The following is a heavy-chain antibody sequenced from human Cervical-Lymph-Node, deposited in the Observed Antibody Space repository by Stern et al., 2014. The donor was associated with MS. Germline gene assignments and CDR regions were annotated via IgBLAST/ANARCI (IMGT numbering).Heavy chain of an antibody. Sequence: QLQLQESGPGLVKPSETLSLTCTVSGGSISSYSWSWIRQPPGKGLEWIGYIYYSGSTNYNPSLKSRVTISVDTSKNQFSLKLSSVTAADTAVYYCARDGGSSGGFDPWGQGTLVTVSS. CDR3: ARDGGSSGGFDP. V-gene: IGHV4-59*01. J-gene: IGHJ5*02. CDR2: IYYSGST. D-gene: IGHD6-19*01. CDR1: GGSISSYS.